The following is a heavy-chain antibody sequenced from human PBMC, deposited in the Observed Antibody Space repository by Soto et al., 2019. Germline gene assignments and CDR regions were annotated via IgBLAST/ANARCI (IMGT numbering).Heavy chain of an antibody. CDR2: INHSGST. V-gene: IGHV4-34*01. D-gene: IGHD3-10*01. J-gene: IGHJ5*02. CDR1: GGSFSGYY. CDR3: ARNTKRRMVRGVIITEGWFDP. Sequence: SETLSLTCAVYGGSFSGYYWSWIRQPPGKGLEWIGEINHSGSTNYNPSLKSRVNISVDTSKNQLSLKMSSVTAADTAVYYCARNTKRRMVRGVIITEGWFDPWGQGTLVTVSS.